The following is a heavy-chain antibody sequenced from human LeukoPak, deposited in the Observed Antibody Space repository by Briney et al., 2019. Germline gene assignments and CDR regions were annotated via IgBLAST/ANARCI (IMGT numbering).Heavy chain of an antibody. D-gene: IGHD3-10*01. V-gene: IGHV4-59*08. J-gene: IGHJ3*02. CDR3: ARHDGLWFAVSKAFVI. CDR2: IYYSGST. Sequence: SETLSLTCTVSGGSISSYYWRWIRQPPGNGLEWIGYIYYSGSTNYNPSLKSRVTISVDTSKNQFSLKLSSVTAADTAVYYCARHDGLWFAVSKAFVIWGQWTMVTVSS. CDR1: GGSISSYY.